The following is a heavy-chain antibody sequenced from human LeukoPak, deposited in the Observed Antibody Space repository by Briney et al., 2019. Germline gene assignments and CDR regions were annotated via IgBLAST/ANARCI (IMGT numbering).Heavy chain of an antibody. Sequence: GRSLRLSCAASRFSVSDYWMHWVRQAPGKGLVWVSRINSDGSRPSYADSVKGRFTISRDNAKNTLYLQMNSLRVEDTALYYCARETREAGSGDHQTDSFDVWGQGTMVSVSS. D-gene: IGHD2-15*01. CDR1: RFSVSDYW. CDR3: ARETREAGSGDHQTDSFDV. V-gene: IGHV3-74*01. J-gene: IGHJ3*01. CDR2: INSDGSRP.